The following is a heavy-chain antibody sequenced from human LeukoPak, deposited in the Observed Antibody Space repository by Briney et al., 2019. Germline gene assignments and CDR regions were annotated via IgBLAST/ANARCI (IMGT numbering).Heavy chain of an antibody. CDR2: IYYSGST. CDR3: ARPAVDSSSLGDY. V-gene: IGHV4-39*01. Sequence: SETLSLTCTVSGGSISSSSYYWGWIRQPPGKGLEWIGSIYYSGSTYYNPSLKSRVTISVDTSKNQFSLKLSSVTAADTAVYYCARPAVDSSSLGDYWGQGTLATVSS. J-gene: IGHJ4*02. CDR1: GGSISSSSYY. D-gene: IGHD6-13*01.